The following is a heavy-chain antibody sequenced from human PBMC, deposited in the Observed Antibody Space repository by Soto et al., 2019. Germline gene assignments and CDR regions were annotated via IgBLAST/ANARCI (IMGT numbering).Heavy chain of an antibody. J-gene: IGHJ4*01. V-gene: IGHV3-48*01. CDR1: GFSFSRYS. Sequence: GGSLRLSCAASGFSFSRYSMNWVRQAPGKGLEWVSYISSSSSTIYYADSVKGRFTISRDNAKNSLYLQMNSLRAEDTAVYYCASSPKHDGFDYWGQGTLVTVSS. D-gene: IGHD1-1*01. CDR3: ASSPKHDGFDY. CDR2: ISSSSSTI.